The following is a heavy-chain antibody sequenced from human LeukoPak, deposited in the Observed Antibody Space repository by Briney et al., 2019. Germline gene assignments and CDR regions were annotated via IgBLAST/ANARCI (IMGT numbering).Heavy chain of an antibody. J-gene: IGHJ4*02. V-gene: IGHV1-46*01. CDR1: GYTFTSYY. Sequence: ASVNVSCKASGYTFTSYYMHWVRQAPGQGLEWMGIINPSGGSTSYAQKFQGRVTMTRDTSTSTVYMELSSLRSEDTAVYYCARVTSDSSGYYHFDYWAREPWSPSPQ. CDR2: INPSGGST. D-gene: IGHD3-22*01. CDR3: ARVTSDSSGYYHFDY.